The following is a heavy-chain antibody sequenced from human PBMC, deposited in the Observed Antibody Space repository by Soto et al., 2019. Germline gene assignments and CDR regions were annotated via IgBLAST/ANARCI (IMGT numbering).Heavy chain of an antibody. V-gene: IGHV3-23*01. Sequence: EVQLLESGGGLVQPGGSLRLSCAASGFTFSTYAMSWVRQAPGKGLEWVSTITTSGGNTYYADSVQGRFTISRDNSKNTLYMQMNSLRAEDTAVYYCAWRYCTNGVCYTNYYYYIDVWGKWTTVTVSS. J-gene: IGHJ6*03. CDR2: ITTSGGNT. CDR3: AWRYCTNGVCYTNYYYYIDV. CDR1: GFTFSTYA. D-gene: IGHD2-8*01.